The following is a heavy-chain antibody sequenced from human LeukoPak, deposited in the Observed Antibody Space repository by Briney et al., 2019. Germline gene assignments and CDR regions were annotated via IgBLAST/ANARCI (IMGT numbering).Heavy chain of an antibody. CDR3: ARHFWSSYAPPSYYYYGMDV. CDR1: GGSISSYY. V-gene: IGHV4-59*08. D-gene: IGHD2-2*01. Sequence: SETLSPTCTVSGGSISSYYWSWIRQPPGKGLEWIGYIYYSGSTNYNPSLKSRVTISVDTSKNQFSLKLSSVTAADTAVYYCARHFWSSYAPPSYYYYGMDVWGQGTTVTVSS. CDR2: IYYSGST. J-gene: IGHJ6*02.